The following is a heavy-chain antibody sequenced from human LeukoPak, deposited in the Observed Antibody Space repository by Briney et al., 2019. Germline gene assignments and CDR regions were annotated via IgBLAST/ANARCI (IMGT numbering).Heavy chain of an antibody. D-gene: IGHD3-10*01. CDR1: GFTFSSYE. CDR3: ARDSGDGSGTYYPYGMDV. CDR2: IGLSGSST. J-gene: IGHJ6*02. V-gene: IGHV3-48*03. Sequence: PGGSLRLSCAASGFTFSSYEMNWVRQAPGKGLEWVSYIGLSGSSTYYADSVKGRFTISRDNAENSLSLQMNSLRAEDTAVYYCARDSGDGSGTYYPYGMDVWGQGTTVTVSS.